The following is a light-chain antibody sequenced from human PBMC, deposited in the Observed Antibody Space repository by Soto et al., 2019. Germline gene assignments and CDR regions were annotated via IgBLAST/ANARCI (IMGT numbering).Light chain of an antibody. J-gene: IGLJ3*02. V-gene: IGLV1-40*01. CDR3: QSYDTSLRAWV. CDR2: GNS. Sequence: QSVLTQPPSVSGAPGQRVTISCTGGSSNIGAGYDVHWYRQFPGTAPKLLVYGNSNRPSGISDRFSASKSGSSTSLAITGLQAADEADYYCQSYDTSLRAWVFGGGTKLTVL. CDR1: SSNIGAGYD.